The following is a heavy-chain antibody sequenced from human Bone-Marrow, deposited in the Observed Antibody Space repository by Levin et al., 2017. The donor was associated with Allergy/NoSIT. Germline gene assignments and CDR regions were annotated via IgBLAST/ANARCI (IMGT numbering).Heavy chain of an antibody. CDR3: AKIGDGYNNRFDV. CDR1: GASISGYY. Sequence: PSETLSLTCTLSGASISGYYWGWVRQPPGKALEWIGYIYYSGSTFYNPSLASRVTISVDTSKNQFSLKLSSVTAADTAVYHCAKIGDGYNNRFDVWGQGTLVTVSS. D-gene: IGHD5-24*01. CDR2: IYYSGST. J-gene: IGHJ5*02. V-gene: IGHV4-59*01.